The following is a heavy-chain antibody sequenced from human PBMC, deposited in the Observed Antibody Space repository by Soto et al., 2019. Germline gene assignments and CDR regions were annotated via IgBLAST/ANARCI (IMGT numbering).Heavy chain of an antibody. Sequence: GGSLRLSCAASGFAFSRYWMSWVRQAPGKGLEWVANINEDGSEKYYVDSVKGRFTISRDNAKNSLYLQMNSLRVEDTAVYYCVRSFDQWGQGTLVTVSS. V-gene: IGHV3-7*01. J-gene: IGHJ4*02. CDR1: GFAFSRYW. CDR3: VRSFDQ. CDR2: INEDGSEK.